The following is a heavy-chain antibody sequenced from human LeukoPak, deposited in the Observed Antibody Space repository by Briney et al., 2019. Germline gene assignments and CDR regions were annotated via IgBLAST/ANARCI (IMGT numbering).Heavy chain of an antibody. CDR3: ARGYYDFWSGYYNDY. CDR1: GGSFSGYY. Sequence: SETLSLTCAVYGGSFSGYYWSWIRQPPGKGLEWIGYIYYSGSTNYNPSLKSRVTISVDTSKNQFSLKLSSVTAADTAVYYCARGYYDFWSGYYNDYWGQGTLVTVSS. D-gene: IGHD3-3*01. J-gene: IGHJ4*02. V-gene: IGHV4-59*01. CDR2: IYYSGST.